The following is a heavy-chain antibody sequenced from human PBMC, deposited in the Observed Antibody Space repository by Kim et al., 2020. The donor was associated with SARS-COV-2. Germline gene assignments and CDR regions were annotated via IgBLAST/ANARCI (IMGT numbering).Heavy chain of an antibody. V-gene: IGHV4-34*01. Sequence: ETLSLTCAVYGGSFSGYYWSWIRQPPGKGLEWIGEINHSGSTNYNPSLKSRVTISVDTSKNQFSLKLSSVTAADTAVYYCAVARQDGYNYVWVLRRFDYWGQGTLVTVSS. CDR3: AVARQDGYNYVWVLRRFDY. CDR2: INHSGST. CDR1: GGSFSGYY. J-gene: IGHJ4*02. D-gene: IGHD3-16*01.